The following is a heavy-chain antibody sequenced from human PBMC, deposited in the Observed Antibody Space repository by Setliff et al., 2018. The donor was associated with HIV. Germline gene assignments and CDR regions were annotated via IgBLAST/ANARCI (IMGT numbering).Heavy chain of an antibody. V-gene: IGHV4-28*06. Sequence: SETLSLTCTVSGGSISSNWWGWIRQPPGKGLEWIGYIYYSGNTNYNPSLKSRVTMSVDTSKNQFSLKLNSVTALDTAVYYCARSFAPRDSNGWYRFDPWGQGTLVTVSS. CDR1: GGSISSNW. D-gene: IGHD6-19*01. J-gene: IGHJ5*02. CDR2: IYYSGNT. CDR3: ARSFAPRDSNGWYRFDP.